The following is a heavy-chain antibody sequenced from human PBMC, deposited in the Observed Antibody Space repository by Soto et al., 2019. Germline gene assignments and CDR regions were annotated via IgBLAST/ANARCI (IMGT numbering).Heavy chain of an antibody. CDR2: IKTDGSII. J-gene: IGHJ2*01. D-gene: IGHD3-16*01. V-gene: IGHV3-74*01. CDR1: GFSFSSYC. CDR3: ARVPQGAWYFDP. Sequence: EVQLVESGGGLVQPGGSLRLSCAASGFSFSSYCMHWVSQAPGKGLVWVSRIKTDGSIITYADSVKGRFTISRDNAKNTLYMQMNTLRAEDTAGYYRARVPQGAWYFDPLGRGTLVSVPS.